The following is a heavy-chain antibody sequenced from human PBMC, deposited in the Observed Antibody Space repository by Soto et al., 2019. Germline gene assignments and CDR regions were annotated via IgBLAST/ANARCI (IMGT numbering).Heavy chain of an antibody. D-gene: IGHD6-6*01. CDR1: GFSFSSYW. Sequence: GGSLRLSCAASGFSFSSYWMSWVRQTPGKGLEWVANIKHDGSEKFYVDSVKGRFTISRDNAESSLHLQMNSLRAEDTAVYYCAREKEDEGSSSLRVYYGMDAWGQGTTVTVSS. CDR3: AREKEDEGSSSLRVYYGMDA. J-gene: IGHJ6*02. V-gene: IGHV3-7*03. CDR2: IKHDGSEK.